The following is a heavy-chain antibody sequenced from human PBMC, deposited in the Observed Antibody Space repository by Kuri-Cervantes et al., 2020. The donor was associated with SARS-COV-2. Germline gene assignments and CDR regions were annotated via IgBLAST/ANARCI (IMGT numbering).Heavy chain of an antibody. D-gene: IGHD3-3*01. CDR2: ISAYNGNT. CDR1: GYTFTSYG. V-gene: IGHV1-18*01. J-gene: IGHJ3*02. CDR3: ARAHTFLEWSSDAFDI. Sequence: ASVKVSCKASGYTFTSYGISWVRQAPGQGLEWMGWISAYNGNTNYAQKLQGRVTMTTDTSTSTAYMELRSLRSDDTAVYYCARAHTFLEWSSDAFDIWGQGTMVTVSS.